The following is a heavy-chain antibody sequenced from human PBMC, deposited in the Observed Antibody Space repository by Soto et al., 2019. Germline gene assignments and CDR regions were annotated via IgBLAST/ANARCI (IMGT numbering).Heavy chain of an antibody. D-gene: IGHD3-16*02. CDR3: AKRGRFGGVIAGSGV. J-gene: IGHJ4*02. V-gene: IGHV3-23*01. Sequence: GGSLRLSCAASGFTFSSYVMYWVRQAPGKGLEWVSSITTSGDNAYYADSVRGRFSISRDNSKNTLYPQMNSLRGEDTAVYYCAKRGRFGGVIAGSGVWGQGALVTVSS. CDR2: ITTSGDNA. CDR1: GFTFSSYV.